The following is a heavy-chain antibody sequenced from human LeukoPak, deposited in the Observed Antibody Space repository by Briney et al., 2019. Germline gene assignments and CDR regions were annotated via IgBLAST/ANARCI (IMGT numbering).Heavy chain of an antibody. CDR1: GFTFSSYA. CDR2: ISGNGGST. Sequence: GGSPRLSCAASGFTFSSYAMNWVRQAPGKGLEWVSGISGNGGSTYYADSVKGRFTISRDNSKDTLYLQMNSLRAEDTAVYYCAKRSRRLTIVRGVPREDVWGQGTTVTVSS. D-gene: IGHD3-10*01. CDR3: AKRSRRLTIVRGVPREDV. J-gene: IGHJ6*02. V-gene: IGHV3-23*01.